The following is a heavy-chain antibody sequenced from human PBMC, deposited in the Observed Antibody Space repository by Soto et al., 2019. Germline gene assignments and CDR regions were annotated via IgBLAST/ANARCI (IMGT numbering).Heavy chain of an antibody. D-gene: IGHD6-6*01. CDR3: ARFIAARPWEYFQH. Sequence: ASVKVSCKASGGTFSSYAISWVRQAPGQGLEWMGGIIPIFGTANYAQKFQGRVTITADESTSTAYMELSSLRSEDTAVYYCARFIAARPWEYFQHWGQGTLVTVSS. J-gene: IGHJ1*01. V-gene: IGHV1-69*13. CDR2: IIPIFGTA. CDR1: GGTFSSYA.